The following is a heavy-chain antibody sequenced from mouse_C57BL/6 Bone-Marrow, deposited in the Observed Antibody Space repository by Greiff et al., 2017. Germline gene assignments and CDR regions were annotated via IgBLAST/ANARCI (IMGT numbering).Heavy chain of an antibody. Sequence: EVKVVESGGGLVQSGRSLRLSCATSGFTFSDFYMEWVRQAPGKGLEWIAASRNKANDYTTEYSASVKGRFIVSRDTSQSILYLQMNALRAEDTAIYYCARDALTYYGSSYWYFDVWGTGTTVTVSS. CDR1: GFTFSDFY. CDR2: SRNKANDYTT. J-gene: IGHJ1*03. D-gene: IGHD1-1*01. V-gene: IGHV7-1*01. CDR3: ARDALTYYGSSYWYFDV.